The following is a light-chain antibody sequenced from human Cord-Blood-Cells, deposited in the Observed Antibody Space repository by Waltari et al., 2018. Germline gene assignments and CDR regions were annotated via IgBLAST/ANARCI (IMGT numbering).Light chain of an antibody. CDR3: CSYAGSSRV. CDR2: EGS. V-gene: IGLV2-23*01. CDR1: SSDLWSYHL. J-gene: IGLJ3*02. Sequence: QSALTQPASVSGSPGQSITISCTGTSSDLWSYHLVSWYQQHPGKAPKLMIYEGSKRPSGVSNRFSGSKSGNTASLTISGLQAEDEADYYCCSYAGSSRVFGGGTKLTVL.